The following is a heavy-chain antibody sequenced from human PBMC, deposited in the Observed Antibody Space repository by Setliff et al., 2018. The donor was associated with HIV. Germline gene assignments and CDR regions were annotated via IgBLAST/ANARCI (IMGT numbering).Heavy chain of an antibody. CDR2: IRSKPYGGTT. Sequence: PGGSLRLSCAASGFTFSSYWMSWVRQAPGKGLEWVGFIRSKPYGGTTKCAASVKGRFTISRDDSKTIAYLQMNSLKTEATAVYYWTREPLGVVLYYYYYYLDVWGKGTTVTVSS. CDR3: TREPLGVVLYYYYYYLDV. V-gene: IGHV3-49*04. CDR1: GFTFSSYW. J-gene: IGHJ6*03. D-gene: IGHD3-3*01.